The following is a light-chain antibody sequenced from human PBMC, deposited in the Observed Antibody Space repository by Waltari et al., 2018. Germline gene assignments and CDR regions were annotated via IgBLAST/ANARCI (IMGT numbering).Light chain of an antibody. CDR1: QSVSIN. CDR3: QQRKYWPPIT. J-gene: IGKJ5*01. Sequence: EVVLTQSPATLSLSPGERATLPCRASQSVSINLAWYQHKPGQAPRLLIYDASNRATGIPARFSGSGSGTDFTLTISSLEPEDFAVYYCQQRKYWPPITFGQGTRLEIK. CDR2: DAS. V-gene: IGKV3-11*01.